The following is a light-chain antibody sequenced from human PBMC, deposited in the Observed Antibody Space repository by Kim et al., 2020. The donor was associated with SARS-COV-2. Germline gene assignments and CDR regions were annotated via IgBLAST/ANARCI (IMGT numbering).Light chain of an antibody. CDR3: QQYNYWPPIT. CDR2: GAS. J-gene: IGKJ5*01. V-gene: IGKV3-15*01. CDR1: QSLSSN. Sequence: EIVMTQSPATLSVSPGERATLSCRASQSLSSNLAWYQQKSGQAPRLLIYGASTRATGIPARFSGSGSGTEFTLTISSLQSEDFAVYFCQQYNYWPPITFGQGTRLEIK.